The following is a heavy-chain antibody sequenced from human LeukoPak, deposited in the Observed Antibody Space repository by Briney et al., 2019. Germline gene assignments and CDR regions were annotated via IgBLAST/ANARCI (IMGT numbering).Heavy chain of an antibody. J-gene: IGHJ5*02. CDR1: GFTFSSYA. V-gene: IGHV3-23*01. Sequence: GGSLRLSCAASGFTFSSYAMSWVRQAPGKGLEWVSAISGSGGSTYYADSVKGRFTISRDNSKNTLYLQMNSLRAEDTAVYYCAKEAMVRGVIRSWFDPWGQGTLVTVSS. CDR3: AKEAMVRGVIRSWFDP. CDR2: ISGSGGST. D-gene: IGHD3-10*01.